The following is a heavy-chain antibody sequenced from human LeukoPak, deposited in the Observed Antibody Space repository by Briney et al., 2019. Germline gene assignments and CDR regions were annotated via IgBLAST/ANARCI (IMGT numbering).Heavy chain of an antibody. Sequence: GASVQVTCKASGGTFSSYAISWVRQAPGQGLEWMGGIIPIFGTANYAQKFQGRVTITTDESTGTAYMELSSLRSEDTAVYYCARAASTGTFDYYYYYMDVWGKGTTVTVSS. CDR3: ARAASTGTFDYYYYYMDV. J-gene: IGHJ6*03. D-gene: IGHD1-1*01. CDR2: IIPIFGTA. CDR1: GGTFSSYA. V-gene: IGHV1-69*05.